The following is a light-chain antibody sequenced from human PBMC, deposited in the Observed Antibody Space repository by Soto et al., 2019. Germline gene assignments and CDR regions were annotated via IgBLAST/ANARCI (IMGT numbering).Light chain of an antibody. CDR3: SSYGGSNNFVL. CDR2: EVN. CDR1: SSDAGGYNY. Sequence: QSALTQPPSASGSLGQSVTISCTGTSSDAGGYNYVSWYQQRPGKAPKLMIYEVNERPSGVPDRFSGSKSGNTASLTVSGLQAEDEADYYCSSYGGSNNFVLFGGGTQLTVL. V-gene: IGLV2-8*01. J-gene: IGLJ2*01.